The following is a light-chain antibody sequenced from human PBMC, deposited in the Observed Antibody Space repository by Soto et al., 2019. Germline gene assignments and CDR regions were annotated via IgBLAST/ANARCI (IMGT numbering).Light chain of an antibody. CDR2: GAS. CDR1: QSIRSR. J-gene: IGKJ1*01. CDR3: QQSDRTPPT. Sequence: DIQMTHSPSTLSASVGDRVTFTCRAIQSIRSRLAWYQQKPGKAPSLLISGASTLESGVPSRFSGSPLSGSYSGTDFTLTISSLQPEDFATYYCQQSDRTPPTFGQGTKVDI. V-gene: IGKV1-5*01.